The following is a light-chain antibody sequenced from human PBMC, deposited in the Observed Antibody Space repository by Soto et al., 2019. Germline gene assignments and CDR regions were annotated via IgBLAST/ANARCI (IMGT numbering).Light chain of an antibody. J-gene: IGLJ1*01. CDR2: GNS. Sequence: QSVLTQPPSVSGTPGQRVTISCTGSSSNIGAGYDVHWYQQLPGTAPKLLIYGNSNRPSGVPDRFSGSKSGTSASLAITGLQAEDEADYYCQSYDSSLSGEGVFGNGTKVTVL. CDR1: SSNIGAGYD. CDR3: QSYDSSLSGEGV. V-gene: IGLV1-40*01.